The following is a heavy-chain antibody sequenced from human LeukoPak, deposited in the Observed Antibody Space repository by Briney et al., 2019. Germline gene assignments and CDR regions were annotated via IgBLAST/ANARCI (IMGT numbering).Heavy chain of an antibody. V-gene: IGHV1-2*06. CDR3: ARYDFWSCYYWLGDY. CDR1: GYTFTGYY. J-gene: IGHJ4*02. D-gene: IGHD3-3*01. Sequence: ASVKVSCKASGYTFTGYYMHWVRQAPGQGLEWMGRINPNSGGTNYAQKFQGRVTMTRDTSISTAYMELSRLRSDDTAVYYCARYDFWSCYYWLGDYWGQGTLVTVSS. CDR2: INPNSGGT.